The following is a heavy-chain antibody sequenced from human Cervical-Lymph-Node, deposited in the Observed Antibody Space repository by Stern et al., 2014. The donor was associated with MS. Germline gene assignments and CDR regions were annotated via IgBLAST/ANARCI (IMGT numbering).Heavy chain of an antibody. CDR2: IVPLFGTT. CDR1: GGTFINHV. D-gene: IGHD3-10*01. Sequence: VQLVQSGAEVKKPGSSVQVSCKASGGTFINHVYTWVRQAPGQGLEWMGGIVPLFGTTNYAQKFQGRVKITADESTSTTYMELTSLRSEDTAVYYCARGVEFGYYYYYAMDVWGQGTTVVVSS. V-gene: IGHV1-69*01. J-gene: IGHJ6*02. CDR3: ARGVEFGYYYYYAMDV.